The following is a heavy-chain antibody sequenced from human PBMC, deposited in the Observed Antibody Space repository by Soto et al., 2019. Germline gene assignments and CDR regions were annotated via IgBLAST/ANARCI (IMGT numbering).Heavy chain of an antibody. Sequence: ASVKVSCKTSGYTFPNYGFTWVRQAPGQGLEWMGWISPYNGNTNYEQKLQGRVTMTTDTSTSTVYMEVRSLRTDDTAVYYCARDLGIVPAVIRSGSYNYEMDVWGQGTTVTVSS. CDR2: ISPYNGNT. CDR1: GYTFPNYG. D-gene: IGHD2-2*01. CDR3: ARDLGIVPAVIRSGSYNYEMDV. V-gene: IGHV1-18*04. J-gene: IGHJ6*02.